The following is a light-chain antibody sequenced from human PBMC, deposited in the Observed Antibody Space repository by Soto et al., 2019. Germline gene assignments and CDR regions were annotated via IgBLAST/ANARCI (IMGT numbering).Light chain of an antibody. CDR3: QQYNTWPPS. V-gene: IGKV3-15*01. CDR1: QSVGRD. Sequence: EIVMTQSPATLSVSPGEGATLSCRASQSVGRDLAWYQQKPGQAPRLLIYGASTRATGIPARFTGSGSGTVFTLAINSLQSEGFAVYWCQQYNTWPPSFGPGTTVDIK. CDR2: GAS. J-gene: IGKJ3*01.